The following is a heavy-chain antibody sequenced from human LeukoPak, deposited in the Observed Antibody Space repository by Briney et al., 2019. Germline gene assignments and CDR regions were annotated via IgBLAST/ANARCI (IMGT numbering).Heavy chain of an antibody. J-gene: IGHJ5*02. V-gene: IGHV3-21*01. Sequence: GGSLRLSCAASGFTFSSYSMNWVRQAPGKGLEWVSSISSSSSYIYYADSVKGRFTVSRDNAKNSLYLQMKSLRAEDTAVYYCARGKTSQNIVTRRTYNWFDPWGQGTLVTVSS. CDR2: ISSSSSYI. D-gene: IGHD2/OR15-2a*01. CDR1: GFTFSSYS. CDR3: ARGKTSQNIVTRRTYNWFDP.